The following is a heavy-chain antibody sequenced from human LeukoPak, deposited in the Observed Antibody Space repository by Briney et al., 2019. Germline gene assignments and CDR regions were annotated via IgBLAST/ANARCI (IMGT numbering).Heavy chain of an antibody. V-gene: IGHV7-4-1*02. CDR3: ARSGGSGSHYARYYYYYMDV. J-gene: IGHJ6*03. CDR2: INTNAGNP. CDR1: GYTSSNYA. D-gene: IGHD3-10*01. Sequence: ASVKVSCKASGYTSSNYAINWVRQAPGQGLEWMGWINTNAGNPTYAQGFTGRFVFSLDTSVSTAYLQISSLKAEDTAVYYCARSGGSGSHYARYYYYYMDVWGKGTTVTVSS.